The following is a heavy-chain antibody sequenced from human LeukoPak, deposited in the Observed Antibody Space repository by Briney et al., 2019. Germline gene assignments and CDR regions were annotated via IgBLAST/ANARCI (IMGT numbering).Heavy chain of an antibody. CDR1: GFTFSGYA. D-gene: IGHD3-16*02. Sequence: GGSLRLSCAASGFTFSGYAMNWVRQAPGKGLEWVSSISSSSSYIYYADSVKGRFTISRDNAKNSLYLQMNSLRAEDTAVYYCARRLRLGELSLDAFDIWGQGTMVTVSS. CDR3: ARRLRLGELSLDAFDI. CDR2: ISSSSSYI. J-gene: IGHJ3*02. V-gene: IGHV3-21*01.